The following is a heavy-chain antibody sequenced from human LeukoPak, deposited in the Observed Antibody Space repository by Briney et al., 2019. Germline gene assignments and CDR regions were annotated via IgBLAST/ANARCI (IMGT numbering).Heavy chain of an antibody. J-gene: IGHJ4*02. Sequence: SETLSLTCTVSGGSISSYYWSWIRQPPGKGLEWIGYIYYSGSTNYNPSLKSRVTISVDTSKNQFSLKLSSVTAADTAVYYCARGGSRRPTAAVGTRWGQGTLVTVSS. CDR2: IYYSGST. D-gene: IGHD6-13*01. CDR3: ARGGSRRPTAAVGTR. CDR1: GGSISSYY. V-gene: IGHV4-59*01.